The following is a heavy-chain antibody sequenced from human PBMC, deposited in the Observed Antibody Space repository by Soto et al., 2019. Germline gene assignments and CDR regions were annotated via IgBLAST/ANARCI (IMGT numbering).Heavy chain of an antibody. CDR3: AITPMKVVPAASYFDC. CDR2: IIPVFGTT. D-gene: IGHD2-2*01. V-gene: IGHV1-69*01. CDR1: RGTLSIYP. J-gene: IGHJ4*02. Sequence: QVQLVQSGAEVKKPGSSVKVSCKASRGTLSIYPINWVRQAPGQGLEWMGGIIPVFGTTNYAQKFQGRVTITAAESTSTADMEVSSLRSEDTAVYYCAITPMKVVPAASYFDCWGQGTLVTVSS.